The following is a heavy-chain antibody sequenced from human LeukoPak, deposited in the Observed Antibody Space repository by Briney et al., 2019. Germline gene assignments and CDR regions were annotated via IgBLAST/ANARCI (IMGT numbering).Heavy chain of an antibody. Sequence: ASVKVSCKASGYTFTGYYMHWVRQAPGQGLEWMGGFDPEDGETIYAQKFQGRVTMTEDTSTDTAYMELSGLRSDDTAVYYCAREAGTNWIFGEYFPFWGQGTLVTVSA. J-gene: IGHJ1*01. CDR1: GYTFTGYY. V-gene: IGHV1-24*01. D-gene: IGHD1-1*01. CDR2: FDPEDGET. CDR3: AREAGTNWIFGEYFPF.